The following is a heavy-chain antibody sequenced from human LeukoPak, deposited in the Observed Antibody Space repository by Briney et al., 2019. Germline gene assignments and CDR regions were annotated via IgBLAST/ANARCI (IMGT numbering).Heavy chain of an antibody. CDR1: GGTFSSYA. Sequence: SVKVSCKASGGTFSSYAISWVRQAPGQGLEWMGGIIPIFGTANYAQKFQGRVTITADESTSTAYMELSSLRSEDTAVYYCARDWGYYYDSSGTTHWFDPWGQGTLVTVSS. CDR2: IIPIFGTA. D-gene: IGHD3-22*01. J-gene: IGHJ5*02. CDR3: ARDWGYYYDSSGTTHWFDP. V-gene: IGHV1-69*13.